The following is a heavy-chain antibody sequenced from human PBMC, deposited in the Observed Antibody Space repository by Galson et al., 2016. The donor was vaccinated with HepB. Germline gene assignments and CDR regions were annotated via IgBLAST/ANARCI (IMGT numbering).Heavy chain of an antibody. CDR1: GFSFSSYA. CDR3: AKDPQWTTSSRGAFDV. Sequence: SLRLSCAASGFSFSSYAMSWVRQAPGTGLEWVSTITGRGTITYYADSVEGRFTISRDNSKSTLYLQMNGLRAEDTAVYYCAKDPQWTTSSRGAFDVWGQGTMLTVFS. V-gene: IGHV3-23*01. D-gene: IGHD6-6*01. CDR2: ITGRGTIT. J-gene: IGHJ3*01.